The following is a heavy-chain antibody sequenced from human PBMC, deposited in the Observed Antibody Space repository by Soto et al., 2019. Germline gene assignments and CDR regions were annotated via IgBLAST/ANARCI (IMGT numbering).Heavy chain of an antibody. CDR2: ISGSGGST. D-gene: IGHD6-13*01. V-gene: IGHV3-23*01. Sequence: VQLLESGGGLVQPGGSLRLSCAASGFTFSSYAMSWVRQAPGKGLEWVSAISGSGGSTYYADSVKGRFTISRDNSKNTLYLQMNSLRAEDTAVYYCARLGSSSWIGFDYWGQGTLVTVSS. CDR1: GFTFSSYA. CDR3: ARLGSSSWIGFDY. J-gene: IGHJ4*02.